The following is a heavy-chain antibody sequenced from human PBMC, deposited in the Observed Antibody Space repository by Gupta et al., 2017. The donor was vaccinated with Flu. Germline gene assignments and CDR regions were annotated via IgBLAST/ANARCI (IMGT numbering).Heavy chain of an antibody. Sequence: QVQLVQSGAEVKKPGSSVKVSCKASGGTFSSYAISWVRQAPGQGLEWMGGIIPIFGTANYAQKFQGRVTITADKSTSTAYMELSSLRSEDTAVYYCAGFEEMATIYPHIGDYWGQGTLVTVSS. V-gene: IGHV1-69*06. D-gene: IGHD5-24*01. J-gene: IGHJ4*02. CDR2: IIPIFGTA. CDR3: AGFEEMATIYPHIGDY. CDR1: GGTFSSYA.